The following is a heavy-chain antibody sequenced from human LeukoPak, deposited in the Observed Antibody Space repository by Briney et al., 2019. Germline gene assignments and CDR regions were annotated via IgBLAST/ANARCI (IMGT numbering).Heavy chain of an antibody. CDR3: ARSYGSGSYYAVSPSDY. D-gene: IGHD3-10*01. V-gene: IGHV3-74*01. J-gene: IGHJ4*02. CDR2: INSDGSST. CDR1: GCTFSSYC. Sequence: GGSLRLSCAASGCTFSSYCWHWVRQAPGKGLVWVSRINSDGSSTSYADSVKGRFTISRDNATNTLYLQMNSLRAEDTAVYYCARSYGSGSYYAVSPSDYWGQGTLVTVSS.